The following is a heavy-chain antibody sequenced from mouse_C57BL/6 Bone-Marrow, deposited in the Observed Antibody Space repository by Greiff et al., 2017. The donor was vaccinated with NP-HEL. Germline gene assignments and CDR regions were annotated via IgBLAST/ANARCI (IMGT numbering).Heavy chain of an antibody. J-gene: IGHJ1*03. CDR3: ARSRGSSPHWYFDV. V-gene: IGHV1-4*01. Sequence: QVQLQQSGAELARPGASVKMSCKASGYTFTSYTMHWVRQRPGQGLEWIGYINPSSGYTKYNQKFKDKATLTADKSSSTAYMQLSSLTSEDSAVYYCARSRGSSPHWYFDVWGTGTTVTVSS. CDR2: INPSSGYT. D-gene: IGHD1-1*01. CDR1: GYTFTSYT.